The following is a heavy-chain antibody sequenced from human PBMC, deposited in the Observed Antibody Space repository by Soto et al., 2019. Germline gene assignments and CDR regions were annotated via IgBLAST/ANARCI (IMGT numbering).Heavy chain of an antibody. CDR3: AKEVADMVRGVIDVGYYYYYGMDV. CDR2: ISYDGSNK. CDR1: GFTFSSYG. D-gene: IGHD3-10*01. Sequence: GGSLRLSCAASGFTFSSYGMHWVRQAPGKGLEWVAVISYDGSNKYYADSVKGRFTISRDNSKNTLYLQMNSLRAEDTAVYYCAKEVADMVRGVIDVGYYYYYGMDVWGQGTTVTVSS. V-gene: IGHV3-30*18. J-gene: IGHJ6*02.